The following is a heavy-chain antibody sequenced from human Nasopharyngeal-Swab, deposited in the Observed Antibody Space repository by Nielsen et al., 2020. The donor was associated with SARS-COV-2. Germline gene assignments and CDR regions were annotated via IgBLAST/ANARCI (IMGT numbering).Heavy chain of an antibody. J-gene: IGHJ4*02. CDR2: IYYSGST. CDR1: RCSISSYY. V-gene: IGHV4-59*13. Sequence: SETLSLTCTVSRCSISSYYWSWIRQPPGKGLEWIGYIYYSGSTNYNPSLKSRVTISVDTSKNQFSLKLSSVTAADTAVYYCARGFDYWGQGTLVTVSS. CDR3: ARGFDY.